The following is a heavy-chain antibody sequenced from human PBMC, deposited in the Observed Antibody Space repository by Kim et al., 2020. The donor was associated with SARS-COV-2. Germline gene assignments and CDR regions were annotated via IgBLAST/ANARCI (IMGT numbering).Heavy chain of an antibody. V-gene: IGHV3-30*07. Sequence: DSVKGRFTNSRENSKNTLYLQMKSLRAEKTAVYYCARNPYSSSSEWYFDYWGQGTLVTVSS. D-gene: IGHD6-6*01. CDR3: ARNPYSSSSEWYFDY. J-gene: IGHJ4*02.